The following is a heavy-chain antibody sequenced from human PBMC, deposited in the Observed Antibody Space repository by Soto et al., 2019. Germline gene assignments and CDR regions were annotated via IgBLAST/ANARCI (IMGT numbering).Heavy chain of an antibody. V-gene: IGHV3-33*05. Sequence: QVQLVESGGGVVQPGTSLRLSCVGSGFTFRSYVIHWVRQAPGKGLEWVALTSYDGSNNFYGDSVKGRFTISRHNSRNTVELQMDRLRFEDTALYDCARWGTTGGLDVWGQGTLVSVSS. CDR3: ARWGTTGGLDV. CDR2: TSYDGSNN. J-gene: IGHJ4*02. D-gene: IGHD3-16*01. CDR1: GFTFRSYV.